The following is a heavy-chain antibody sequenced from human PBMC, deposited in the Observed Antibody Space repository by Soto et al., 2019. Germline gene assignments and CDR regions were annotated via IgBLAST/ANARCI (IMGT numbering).Heavy chain of an antibody. CDR2: VSHSGST. J-gene: IGHJ4*02. CDR3: ARNRYGGYDFDY. CDR1: SDSITSSNW. V-gene: IGHV4-4*02. Sequence: QVQLQESGPGLVKPSGTLSLTCAVSSDSITSSNWWSWVRQSPGKGLEWIGEVSHSGSTNYIPSLKSRVTISVDKSRNQFSLRLNSVIAADTAVYYCARNRYGGYDFDYWGQGTLVTVSS. D-gene: IGHD5-12*01.